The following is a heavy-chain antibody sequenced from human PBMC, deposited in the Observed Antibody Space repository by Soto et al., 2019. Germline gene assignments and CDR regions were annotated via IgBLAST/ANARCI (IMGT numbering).Heavy chain of an antibody. V-gene: IGHV3-23*01. CDR2: ISGSGGST. CDR1: GFTFSSYA. D-gene: IGHD2-15*01. CDR3: AKDLPYCSGGSCQEGS. J-gene: IGHJ5*02. Sequence: GGSLRLSCAASGFTFSSYAMSWVRQAPGKGLEWVSAISGSGGSTYYADSVKGRFTISRDNSKNTLYLQMNSLRAEDTAVYYCAKDLPYCSGGSCQEGSWGQGTLVTVSS.